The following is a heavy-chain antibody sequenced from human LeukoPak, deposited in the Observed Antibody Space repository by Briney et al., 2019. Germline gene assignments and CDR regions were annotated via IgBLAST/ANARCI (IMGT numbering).Heavy chain of an antibody. D-gene: IGHD1-1*01. J-gene: IGHJ4*02. CDR1: GYSISSGYY. Sequence: SETLSLTCTVSGYSISSGYYWGWIRQPPGKGLEWIGSIYHSESTSYNPSLKSRVTISVDTSKNQFSLRLSSVTATDTAVYYCGAGTTRFDYWGQGTLVTVSS. CDR3: GAGTTRFDY. V-gene: IGHV4-38-2*02. CDR2: IYHSEST.